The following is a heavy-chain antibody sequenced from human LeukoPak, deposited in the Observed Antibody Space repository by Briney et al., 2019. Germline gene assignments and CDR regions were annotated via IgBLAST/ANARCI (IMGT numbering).Heavy chain of an antibody. Sequence: GGSLRLSCEASGFTFSSYSMNWVRQAPGKGLEWVSYISSSSGTTHYADSVKGRFTISRDNAKSSLYLQMNSLRAEDTAVYYCAKAVPVDYWGQGTLVTVSS. D-gene: IGHD2-2*01. CDR3: AKAVPVDY. V-gene: IGHV3-48*01. CDR1: GFTFSSYS. J-gene: IGHJ4*02. CDR2: ISSSSGTT.